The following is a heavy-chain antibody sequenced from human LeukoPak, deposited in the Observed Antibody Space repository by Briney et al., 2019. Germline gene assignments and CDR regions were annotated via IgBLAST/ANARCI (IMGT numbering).Heavy chain of an antibody. D-gene: IGHD6-19*01. J-gene: IGHJ4*02. V-gene: IGHV3-48*03. CDR2: ISSSGSTI. CDR3: ARGNLFTGWYDLYYFDY. Sequence: GGSLRLSCAASGFTFSSYEMNWVRQAPGKGLEWVSYISSSGSTIYYADSVKGRFTISRDNAKNSLYLQMNSLRAEGTAVYHCARGNLFTGWYDLYYFDYWGQGTLVTVSS. CDR1: GFTFSSYE.